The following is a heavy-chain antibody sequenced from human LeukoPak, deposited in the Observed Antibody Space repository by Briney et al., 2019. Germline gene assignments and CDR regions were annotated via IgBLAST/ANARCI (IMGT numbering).Heavy chain of an antibody. Sequence: SETQSLICTLSGGSISNYHWIWIRQPAGKGLEWIGQIHTSGSTNYNPPLKSRVSMSIDTTEDQVSLTIRSVTAADTAFYYCARRDISSGWSIDYWGQGTLVTVSS. CDR3: ARRDISSGWSIDY. V-gene: IGHV4-4*07. CDR1: GGSISNYH. J-gene: IGHJ4*02. D-gene: IGHD6-19*01. CDR2: IHTSGST.